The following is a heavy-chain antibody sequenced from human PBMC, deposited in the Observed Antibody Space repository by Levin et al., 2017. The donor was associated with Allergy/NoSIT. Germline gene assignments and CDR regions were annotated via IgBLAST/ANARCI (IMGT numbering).Heavy chain of an antibody. J-gene: IGHJ6*02. Sequence: SCAASGFSINSYAIHWVRQAPGKGLEWVAVISHDGNDKYYADSVTGRFTISRDNSKNTLSLQMSSLRAEDTAVYYCAKGRGNFYYYYYGLDVWGQGTTVTVSS. D-gene: IGHD4-23*01. CDR1: GFSINSYA. CDR3: AKGRGNFYYYYYGLDV. V-gene: IGHV3-30*18. CDR2: ISHDGNDK.